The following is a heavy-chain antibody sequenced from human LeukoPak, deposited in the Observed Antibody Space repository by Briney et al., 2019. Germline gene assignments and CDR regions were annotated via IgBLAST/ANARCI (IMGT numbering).Heavy chain of an antibody. V-gene: IGHV3-7*01. D-gene: IGHD2-21*02. CDR2: IKQDGSEK. CDR3: AREGSDYYFDY. CDR1: GFTFSSYW. J-gene: IGHJ4*02. Sequence: GGSLRLSCAASGFTFSSYWMSWVRQAPGKGLEWVSNIKQDGSEKYYVDSVKGRFTISRDNAKNSLYLQMNSLRAEDTAVYYCAREGSDYYFDYWGQGTLVTVSS.